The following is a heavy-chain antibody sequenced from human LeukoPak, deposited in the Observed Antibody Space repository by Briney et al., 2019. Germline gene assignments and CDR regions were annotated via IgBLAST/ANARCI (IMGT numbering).Heavy chain of an antibody. CDR3: ASYMVAAGTKYYFDH. CDR1: GGSISISNYY. V-gene: IGHV4-39*01. J-gene: IGHJ4*02. Sequence: ETMSLTCTVSGGSISISNYYWAWMRQPPGKGLEWIASINYSGSTYYNPSLRSRVTTSVDTSKNQFSLKVSSVTAADTAVYYCASYMVAAGTKYYFDHWGQGTLVTVSS. CDR2: INYSGST. D-gene: IGHD6-13*01.